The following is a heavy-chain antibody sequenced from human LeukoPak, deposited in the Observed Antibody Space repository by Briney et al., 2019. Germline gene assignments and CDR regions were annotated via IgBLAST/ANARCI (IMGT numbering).Heavy chain of an antibody. CDR3: PRDVGSSNYFDY. CDR1: GFTFSSYS. Sequence: PGGSLRLSCAASGFTFSSYSMYWVRQAPGKGLEWVAVISYDGSSKYYADSVKGRFTISRDNSKNTLFLQMNSLRAEDTAVYYCPRDVGSSNYFDYWGQGTLVTVSA. CDR2: ISYDGSSK. V-gene: IGHV3-30*04. D-gene: IGHD3-10*01. J-gene: IGHJ4*02.